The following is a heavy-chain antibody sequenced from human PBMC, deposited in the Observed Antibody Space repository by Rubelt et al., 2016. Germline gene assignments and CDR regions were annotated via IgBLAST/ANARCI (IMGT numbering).Heavy chain of an antibody. CDR2: LYPGYSDT. D-gene: IGHD1-26*01. V-gene: IGHV5-51*01. J-gene: IGHJ3*02. Sequence: EVQLVQSGAEVKKPGESLKISCKGSGCSFTSYWIGWLRQMPGKGLEWMVILYPGYSDTRYSPSFQGQVNISADKSSSTAYLQWSSLKASDTAMYYCARHGQVQSGDAFDIWGQGTMVTVSS. CDR3: ARHGQVQSGDAFDI. CDR1: GCSFTSYW.